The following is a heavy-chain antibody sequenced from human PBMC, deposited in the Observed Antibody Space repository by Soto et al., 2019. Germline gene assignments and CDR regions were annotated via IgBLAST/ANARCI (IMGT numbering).Heavy chain of an antibody. Sequence: EVLLLESGGGFVQPGGSLRLSCAASGFIFNNYVMTWVRQAPGKGLEWVSGVKGNGGSTHYADSVKGRFTISRDDSKNALYLQMNSLRADDTAVYLCTRGLGSLDPFDAWGPGTRVTVSS. V-gene: IGHV3-23*01. CDR1: GFIFNNYV. J-gene: IGHJ3*01. CDR3: TRGLGSLDPFDA. D-gene: IGHD3-16*01. CDR2: VKGNGGST.